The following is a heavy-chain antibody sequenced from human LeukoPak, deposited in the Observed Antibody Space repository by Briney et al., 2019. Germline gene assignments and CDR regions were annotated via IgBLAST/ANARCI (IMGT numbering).Heavy chain of an antibody. J-gene: IGHJ6*04. D-gene: IGHD3-10*01. CDR1: GGSVSSGSYY. CDR2: IYYSGST. Sequence: KPSETLSLTCTVSGGSVSSGSYYWSWIRQPPGKGLGWIGYIYYSGSTKYNPSLKSRVTISVDTSKNQFSLKLSSVTAADTAVYYCARDHLWFGASQGHYGMDVWGKGTTVTVSS. CDR3: ARDHLWFGASQGHYGMDV. V-gene: IGHV4-61*01.